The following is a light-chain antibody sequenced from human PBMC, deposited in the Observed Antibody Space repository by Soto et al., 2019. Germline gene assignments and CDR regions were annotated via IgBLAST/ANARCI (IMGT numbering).Light chain of an antibody. Sequence: DIVLTQSPGTLSLSPGERATLSCRSSQSVSSNYLAWYQQKPDQAPRLVIYDVSGRATGIPDRFSGSGAGTDFTLIICRLEPEDSAVYYCQQYGISPTFGQGTKVEIK. V-gene: IGKV3-20*01. CDR1: QSVSSNY. J-gene: IGKJ1*01. CDR2: DVS. CDR3: QQYGISPT.